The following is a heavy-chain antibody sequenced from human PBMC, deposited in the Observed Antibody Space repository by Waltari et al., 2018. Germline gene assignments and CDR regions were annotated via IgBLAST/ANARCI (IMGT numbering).Heavy chain of an antibody. CDR1: GFTFSTYW. Sequence: EVHLVESGGGLVQPGGSLRLSCATSGFTFSTYWMHWVRQAPGKGLVWVSLINTEGTIINSPDSGTGRFTISRDNAKNTLYLQMNSLRAEDTAVYFCARGIGDSWGQGTLVAVSS. V-gene: IGHV3-74*01. J-gene: IGHJ4*02. CDR3: ARGIGDS. D-gene: IGHD3-10*01. CDR2: INTEGTII.